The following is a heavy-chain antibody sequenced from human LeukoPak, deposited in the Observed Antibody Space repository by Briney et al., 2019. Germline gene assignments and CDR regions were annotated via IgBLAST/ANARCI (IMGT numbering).Heavy chain of an antibody. CDR2: ISAYNGNT. J-gene: IGHJ3*02. CDR3: ARDYSGSHDAFDI. V-gene: IGHV1-18*01. D-gene: IGHD1-26*01. CDR1: GGTFSSYA. Sequence: GSSVKVSCKASGGTFSSYAISWVRQAPGQGLEWMGWISAYNGNTNYAQKLQGRVTMTTDTSTSTAYMELRSLRSDDTAVYYCARDYSGSHDAFDIWGQGTMVTVSS.